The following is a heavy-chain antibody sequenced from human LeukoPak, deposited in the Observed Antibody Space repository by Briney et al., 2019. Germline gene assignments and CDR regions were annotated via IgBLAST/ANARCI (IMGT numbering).Heavy chain of an antibody. J-gene: IGHJ6*02. Sequence: PGGSLRLSCAASGFTFSTHRMHWVRQAPGKGLEWVSSISGTSTYIHYADSVRGRFTISRDNAKNSLYLQMNSLRAEDTAVYYCARDRRFLGVFYNGIDVWGQGTTVTVSS. CDR3: ARDRRFLGVFYNGIDV. V-gene: IGHV3-21*01. CDR2: ISGTSTYI. CDR1: GFTFSTHR. D-gene: IGHD5/OR15-5a*01.